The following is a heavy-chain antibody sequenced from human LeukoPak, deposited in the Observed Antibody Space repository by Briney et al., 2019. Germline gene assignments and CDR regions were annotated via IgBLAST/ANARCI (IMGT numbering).Heavy chain of an antibody. J-gene: IGHJ4*02. CDR1: GYSIRSGYQ. D-gene: IGHD3-10*01. Sequence: SETLSLTCSVSGYSIRSGYQWGWIRQAPGKGLEWIGSINYSGRTYDNPSLKSRVTISIDTSKNQIFLKLRSTTAADTAHYYCARELRGVISAGSWGQGTLVTVSS. V-gene: IGHV4-38-2*02. CDR2: INYSGRT. CDR3: ARELRGVISAGS.